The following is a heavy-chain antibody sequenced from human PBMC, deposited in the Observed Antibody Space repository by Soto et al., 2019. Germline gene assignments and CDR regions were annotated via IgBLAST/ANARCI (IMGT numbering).Heavy chain of an antibody. CDR1: GDSISNYY. Sequence: SETLSLTCTVSGDSISNYYWSWIRQPAGKGLEWIGRLSTSGSTNYNTSLKSRVTMSVDTSKNQFSLMLNSVTAAGTAVYYCRRDFDYWGQGTLVTVSS. D-gene: IGHD6-6*01. V-gene: IGHV4-4*07. CDR2: LSTSGST. CDR3: RRDFDY. J-gene: IGHJ4*02.